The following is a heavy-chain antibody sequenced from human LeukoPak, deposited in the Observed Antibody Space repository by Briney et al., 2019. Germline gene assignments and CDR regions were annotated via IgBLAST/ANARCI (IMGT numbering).Heavy chain of an antibody. Sequence: GRSLRLSCAASVFTFSTYAMHWVRQAPGKGLEWMSVISYDGSNKYYADSVKGRFTISRDNSKNTLYLQMNSLRAEDTAVYYCAKDPGAHYYGSGSYRRGSYFDYWGQGTLVTVSS. CDR1: VFTFSTYA. V-gene: IGHV3-30*04. CDR3: AKDPGAHYYGSGSYRRGSYFDY. J-gene: IGHJ4*02. D-gene: IGHD3-10*01. CDR2: ISYDGSNK.